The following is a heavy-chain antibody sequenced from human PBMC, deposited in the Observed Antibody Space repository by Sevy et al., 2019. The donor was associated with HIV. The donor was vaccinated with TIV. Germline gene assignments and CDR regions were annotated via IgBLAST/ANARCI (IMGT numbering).Heavy chain of an antibody. V-gene: IGHV1-69*06. J-gene: IGHJ4*02. CDR3: ARARSVRGSRDFDY. CDR2: IIPIFGTA. CDR1: GGTFSSYA. D-gene: IGHD2-15*01. Sequence: ASLKVSCKASGGTFSSYAISWVRQAPGQGLEWMGGIIPIFGTANYAQKFQGRVTITADKSTSTAYMELSSLRSEDTAVYYWARARSVRGSRDFDYWGQGTLVTVSS.